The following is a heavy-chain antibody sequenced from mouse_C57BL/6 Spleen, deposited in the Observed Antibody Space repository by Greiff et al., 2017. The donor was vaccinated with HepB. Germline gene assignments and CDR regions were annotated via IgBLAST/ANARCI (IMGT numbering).Heavy chain of an antibody. V-gene: IGHV2-6-1*01. CDR3: ARQGGSSPYFDY. CDR2: IWSDGST. J-gene: IGHJ2*01. CDR1: GFSLTSYG. Sequence: VKLMESGPGLVAPSQSLSITCTVSGFSLTSYGVHWVRQPPGKGLEWLVVIWSDGSTTYNSARKSRLSISKDNSKSQVFLKMNSLQTDDTAMYYCARQGGSSPYFDYWGQGTTLTVSS. D-gene: IGHD1-1*01.